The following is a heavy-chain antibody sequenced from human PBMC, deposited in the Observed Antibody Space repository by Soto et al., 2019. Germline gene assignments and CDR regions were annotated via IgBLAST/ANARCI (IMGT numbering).Heavy chain of an antibody. D-gene: IGHD3-10*01. CDR2: IYYSGST. J-gene: IGHJ4*02. CDR1: GGSISSSSYY. Sequence: QLQLQESGPGLVKPSETLSLTCTVSGGSISSSSYYWGWICQPPGKGLEWIGSIYYSGSTYYNPSLKSRVTISVDTSKNQFSLKLSSVTAADTAVYYCARLVEGYYGSGSYVYYFDYWGQGTLVTVSS. V-gene: IGHV4-39*01. CDR3: ARLVEGYYGSGSYVYYFDY.